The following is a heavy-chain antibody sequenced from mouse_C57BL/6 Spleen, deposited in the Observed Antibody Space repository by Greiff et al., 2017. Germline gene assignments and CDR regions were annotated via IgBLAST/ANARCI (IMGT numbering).Heavy chain of an antibody. V-gene: IGHV2-2*01. Sequence: QVQLKQSGPGLVQPSQSLSITCTVSGFSLTSYGVHWVRQSPGKGLEWLGVIWSGGSTDYTAAFISRLSLSKDNSKSQVFFKMNSLQADDTAIYYCARNYYGSSYEGWYCDVWGTGTTVTVSS. CDR3: ARNYYGSSYEGWYCDV. D-gene: IGHD1-1*01. J-gene: IGHJ1*03. CDR2: IWSGGST. CDR1: GFSLTSYG.